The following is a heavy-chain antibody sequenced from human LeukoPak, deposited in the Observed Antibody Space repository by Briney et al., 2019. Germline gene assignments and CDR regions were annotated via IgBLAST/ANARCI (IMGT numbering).Heavy chain of an antibody. D-gene: IGHD6-13*01. V-gene: IGHV3-48*03. CDR2: ISSSGSTI. CDR1: GFTFSSYE. J-gene: IGHJ6*04. CDR3: ARDGCSWYGMDV. Sequence: GGSLRLSCAASGFTFSSYEMNWVRQAPGKGLEWVSYISSSGSTIYYADSVKGRFTISRDNAKNSLYLQMNSLRAEDTAVYYCARDGCSWYGMDVWGKGTTVTVSS.